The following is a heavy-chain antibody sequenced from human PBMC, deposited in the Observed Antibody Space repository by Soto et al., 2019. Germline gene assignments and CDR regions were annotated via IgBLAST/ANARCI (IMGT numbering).Heavy chain of an antibody. CDR1: RGSIRGSNG. CDR2: IYHSGST. Sequence: SETLCLSCAVSRGSIRGSNGWSWVRQPPGKGLEWIGEIYHSGSTNYNPSLKSRVTISVDKSKNQFSLKLSSVTAADTAVYYCARGTSWQLLGYYYYMDVWGKGTTVTVSS. D-gene: IGHD2-15*01. CDR3: ARGTSWQLLGYYYYMDV. V-gene: IGHV4-4*02. J-gene: IGHJ6*03.